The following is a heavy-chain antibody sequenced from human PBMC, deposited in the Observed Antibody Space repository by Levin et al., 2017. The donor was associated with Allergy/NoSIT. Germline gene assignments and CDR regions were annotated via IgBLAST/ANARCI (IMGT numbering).Heavy chain of an antibody. Sequence: SETLSLTCAVYGGSFSGCYWSWIRQPPGKGLEWIGEINHSGSTNYNPSLKSRVTISVDTSKNQFSLKLSSVTAADTAVYYCARGLLVATITDYDDYGMDGWGQGTTVTVSS. J-gene: IGHJ6*02. CDR1: GGSFSGCY. V-gene: IGHV4-34*01. D-gene: IGHD5-12*01. CDR3: ARGLLVATITDYDDYGMDG. CDR2: INHSGST.